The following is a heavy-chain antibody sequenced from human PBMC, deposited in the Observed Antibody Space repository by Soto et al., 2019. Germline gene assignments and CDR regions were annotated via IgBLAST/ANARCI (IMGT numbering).Heavy chain of an antibody. D-gene: IGHD1-26*01. V-gene: IGHV4-31*03. CDR1: GGSISSGGYY. J-gene: IGHJ6*02. Sequence: SETLSLTCTVSGGSISSGGYYWSWIRQHPGKGLEWIGYIYYSGSTYYNPSLKSRVTISVDTSKNQFSLKLSSVTAAVTAVYYCARSGGIVGATWAYYYYGMDVWGQGTTVTVSS. CDR3: ARSGGIVGATWAYYYYGMDV. CDR2: IYYSGST.